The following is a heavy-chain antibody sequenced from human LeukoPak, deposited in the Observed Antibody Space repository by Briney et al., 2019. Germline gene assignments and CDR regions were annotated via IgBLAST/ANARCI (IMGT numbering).Heavy chain of an antibody. V-gene: IGHV4-38-2*01. CDR3: ATPGVYCSRTSCYKGGRDY. Sequence: PSEPLSLTCAVSGYSISSGYYWGWIRQPPGKGLEWIGSIYHSGSTYYNPSLKSRVTISVDTSKNQFSLKLSSVTAADTAVYYCATPGVYCSRTSCYKGGRDYGGQGTLVTVSS. CDR2: IYHSGST. CDR1: GYSISSGYY. J-gene: IGHJ4*02. D-gene: IGHD2-2*02.